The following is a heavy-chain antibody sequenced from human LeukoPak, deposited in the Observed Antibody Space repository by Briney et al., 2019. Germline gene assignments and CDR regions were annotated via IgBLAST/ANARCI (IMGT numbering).Heavy chain of an antibody. Sequence: GGSLRLSCAVSGFIVSSNYMTWVRQAPGKGLEWVSLIYGGGSTYYSDAVKGRGTISRDNSNNTLFLHLNSLRGEDTAVYYCTRNSGWYGLSWGQGTLVTVSS. CDR1: GFIVSSNY. CDR2: IYGGGST. J-gene: IGHJ1*01. D-gene: IGHD6-19*01. CDR3: TRNSGWYGLS. V-gene: IGHV3-53*01.